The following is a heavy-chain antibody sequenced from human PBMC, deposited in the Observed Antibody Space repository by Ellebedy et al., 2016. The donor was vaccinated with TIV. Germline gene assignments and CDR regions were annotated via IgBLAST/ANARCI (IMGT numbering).Heavy chain of an antibody. D-gene: IGHD1-26*01. CDR1: GFTFSSYA. V-gene: IGHV3-30-3*01. CDR2: ISYDGSNK. J-gene: IGHJ5*02. Sequence: GESLKISCAASGFTFSSYAMHWVRQAPGKGLEWVAVISYDGSNKYYADSVKGRFTISRDNSKNTLYLQMNSLRAEDTAVYYCARESTPTGIVEENWFDPWGQGTLVTVSS. CDR3: ARESTPTGIVEENWFDP.